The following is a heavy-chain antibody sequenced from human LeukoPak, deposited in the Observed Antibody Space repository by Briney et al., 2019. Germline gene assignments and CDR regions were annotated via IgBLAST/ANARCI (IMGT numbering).Heavy chain of an antibody. D-gene: IGHD2-15*01. CDR1: GSTFTGYY. V-gene: IGHV1-2*02. CDR3: ARDLASAGGGAFDI. CDR2: INPNSGGT. Sequence: ASVKVSCKASGSTFTGYYMHWVRQAPGQGLEWMGWINPNSGGTNYAQKFQGRVTMTRDTSISTAYMELSRLRSDDTAVYYCARDLASAGGGAFDIWGQGTMVTVSS. J-gene: IGHJ3*02.